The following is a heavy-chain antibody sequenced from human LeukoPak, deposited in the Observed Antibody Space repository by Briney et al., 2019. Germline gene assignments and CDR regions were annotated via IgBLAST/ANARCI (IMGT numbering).Heavy chain of an antibody. CDR3: ARITDYSDYYYYSVDV. CDR2: IYTSGST. V-gene: IGHV4-61*02. J-gene: IGHJ6*03. CDR1: GGSISSGSYY. D-gene: IGHD4-11*01. Sequence: PSQTLSLTCTVSGGSISSGSYYWSWIRQPAGKGLEWIGRIYTSGSTNYNPSLKSRVTISVDTSKNQFSLKLSSVTAADTAVYYCARITDYSDYYYYSVDVWGKGTTVTVSS.